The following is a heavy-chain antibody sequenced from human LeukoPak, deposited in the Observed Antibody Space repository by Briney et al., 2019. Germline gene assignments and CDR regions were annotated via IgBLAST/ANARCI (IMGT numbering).Heavy chain of an antibody. J-gene: IGHJ4*02. Sequence: ASVKVASTPSGYTFTGYYMHWVRQAPGQGLEWMGWINPNSGGTNYAQKFQGRVTMTRDTSISTAYMELSRLRSDDTAVYYCRTDRYGDYGDYIDYWGQGVLITVSS. V-gene: IGHV1-2*02. D-gene: IGHD4-17*01. CDR3: RTDRYGDYGDYIDY. CDR2: INPNSGGT. CDR1: GYTFTGYY.